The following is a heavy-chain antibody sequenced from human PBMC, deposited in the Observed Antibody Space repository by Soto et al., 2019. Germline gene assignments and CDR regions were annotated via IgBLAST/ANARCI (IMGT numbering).Heavy chain of an antibody. CDR1: GGTFSSYA. V-gene: IGHV1-69*01. CDR2: IIPIFGTA. J-gene: IGHJ6*02. CDR3: ARGYNWIGRYYYYGMDV. D-gene: IGHD1-20*01. Sequence: QVQLVQSGAEVKKPGSSVKVSCKASGGTFSSYAISWVRQAPGQGLEWMGGIIPIFGTANYAQKFQGRVTITADESTSTAYMELSSLRSEDTAVYYCARGYNWIGRYYYYGMDVWGQGTTVTVSS.